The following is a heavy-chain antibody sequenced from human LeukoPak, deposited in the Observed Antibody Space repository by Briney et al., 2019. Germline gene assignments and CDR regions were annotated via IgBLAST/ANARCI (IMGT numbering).Heavy chain of an antibody. CDR2: ISSSGSTI. Sequence: GGSLRLSCAASGFTFSSYEMNWVRQAPGKGLEWVSYISSSGSTIYYADSVKGRFTISRDNAKTSLYLQMNSLRAEDTAVYYCAPQQYYYGSGGWSWFDPWGQGTLVTVSS. D-gene: IGHD3-10*01. CDR1: GFTFSSYE. CDR3: APQQYYYGSGGWSWFDP. J-gene: IGHJ5*02. V-gene: IGHV3-48*03.